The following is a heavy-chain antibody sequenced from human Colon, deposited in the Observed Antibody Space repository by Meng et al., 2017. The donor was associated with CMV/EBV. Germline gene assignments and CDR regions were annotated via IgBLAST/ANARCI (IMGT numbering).Heavy chain of an antibody. CDR1: GNRFSNYW. Sequence: GESLKISCQGSGNRFSNYWIGWVRQMPGKGLDWMAIIYPGDSDAVHTPSFQGRVTISADKSISTAYLQWSYLRASDTAMYYCVRREYFGTESGNWGQGTRVTVSS. CDR3: VRREYFGTESGN. J-gene: IGHJ4*02. V-gene: IGHV5-51*01. CDR2: IYPGDSDA. D-gene: IGHD2/OR15-2a*01.